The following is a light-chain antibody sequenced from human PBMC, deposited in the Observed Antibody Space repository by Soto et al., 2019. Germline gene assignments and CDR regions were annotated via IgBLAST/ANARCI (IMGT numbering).Light chain of an antibody. CDR1: QSVSSN. CDR3: QQYEKWPIT. V-gene: IGKV3-15*01. CDR2: GAS. J-gene: IGKJ4*01. Sequence: EIVMTHSPATLSVSPGERVTLSCRASQSVSSNLAWYQHKPGQAPRLLIFGASTRATGVPARFSGSGSGTEFTLTISSLQSEDFAVYYCQQYEKWPITFGGGTKVEIK.